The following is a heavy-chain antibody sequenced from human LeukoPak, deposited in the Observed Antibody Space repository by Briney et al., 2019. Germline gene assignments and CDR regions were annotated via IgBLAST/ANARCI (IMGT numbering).Heavy chain of an antibody. CDR3: ASEIGAGAKYYYGSGTSTGDAFDI. V-gene: IGHV1-46*01. CDR1: GYTFTNYY. J-gene: IGHJ3*02. D-gene: IGHD3-10*01. CDR2: INPSGGST. Sequence: ASVTVSFKASGYTFTNYYMHWVRQAPGQGLEWMGIINPSGGSTSYAQKFQGRVTMTRDTSTSTVYMELSSLRSEDTAVYYCASEIGAGAKYYYGSGTSTGDAFDIWGQGTMVTVSS.